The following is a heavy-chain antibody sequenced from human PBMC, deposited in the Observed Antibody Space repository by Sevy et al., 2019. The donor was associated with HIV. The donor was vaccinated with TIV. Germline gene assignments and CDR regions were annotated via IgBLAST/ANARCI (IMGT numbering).Heavy chain of an antibody. Sequence: GGSLRLSCAASGFNFSSYDMHWVRQAPGKGLEWVADISYDGSSKYYAESVKGRFTISRDNSKNTLYLQISSLRAEDTAVYYCAKESGSYYDFWSGHDAFDIWGQGTMVTVSS. CDR2: ISYDGSSK. V-gene: IGHV3-30*18. CDR3: AKESGSYYDFWSGHDAFDI. D-gene: IGHD3-3*01. J-gene: IGHJ3*02. CDR1: GFNFSSYD.